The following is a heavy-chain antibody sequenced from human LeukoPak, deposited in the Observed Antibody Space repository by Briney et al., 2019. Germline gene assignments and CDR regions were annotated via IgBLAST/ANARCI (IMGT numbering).Heavy chain of an antibody. CDR3: ARGPSSGWTSRGTFDY. CDR1: GFTFSSYS. D-gene: IGHD6-19*01. CDR2: ISSSSYI. J-gene: IGHJ4*02. V-gene: IGHV3-21*01. Sequence: GGSLRLSCAASGFTFSSYSMNWVRQAPGKGLEWVSSISSSSYIYYADSVKGRFTISRDNAKNSLYLQMNSLRAEDTAVYYCARGPSSGWTSRGTFDYWGQGTLVTVSS.